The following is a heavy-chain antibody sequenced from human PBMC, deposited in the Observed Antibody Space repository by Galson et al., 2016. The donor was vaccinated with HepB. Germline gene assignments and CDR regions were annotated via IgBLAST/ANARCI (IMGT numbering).Heavy chain of an antibody. CDR3: AKGGEYGSGNDYIDY. V-gene: IGHV3-9*01. CDR2: ISWNSGTT. J-gene: IGHJ4*02. Sequence: SLRLSCAASGFTFDDYGMHWVRQAPGKGLEWVSGISWNSGTTGYADSVKGRFTVSRDIAKNSLYLQMNSLRAEDKAWYHCAKGGEYGSGNDYIDYWGQGSLVTVSS. CDR1: GFTFDDYG. D-gene: IGHD3-10*01.